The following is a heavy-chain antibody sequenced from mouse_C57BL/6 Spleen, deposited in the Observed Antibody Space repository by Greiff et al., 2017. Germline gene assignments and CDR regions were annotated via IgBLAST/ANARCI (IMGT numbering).Heavy chain of an antibody. V-gene: IGHV1-82*01. J-gene: IGHJ3*01. D-gene: IGHD1-1*01. CDR1: GYAFSSSW. CDR3: ARSSPYYDGSSPFAD. Sequence: QVQLQQSGPELVKPGASVKISCKASGYAFSSSWMNWVKQRPGKGLEWIGRIYPGDGDTNYNGKFKGKATLTADKSSSTAYMQLSSLTSEDSAVYFCARSSPYYDGSSPFADWGQGTLVTVSA. CDR2: IYPGDGDT.